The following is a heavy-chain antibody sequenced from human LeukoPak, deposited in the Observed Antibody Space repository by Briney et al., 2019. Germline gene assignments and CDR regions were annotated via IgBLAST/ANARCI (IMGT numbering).Heavy chain of an antibody. CDR3: ARAYCSGGSCSRFDP. V-gene: IGHV1-2*02. Sequence: ASVKVSCKASGYTFTSYYMHWVRQAPGQGLEWMGWINPNSGGTNYAQKFQGRVTMTRDTSISTAYMELSRLRSDDTAVYYCARAYCSGGSCSRFDPWGQGTLVTVSS. D-gene: IGHD2-15*01. J-gene: IGHJ5*02. CDR2: INPNSGGT. CDR1: GYTFTSYY.